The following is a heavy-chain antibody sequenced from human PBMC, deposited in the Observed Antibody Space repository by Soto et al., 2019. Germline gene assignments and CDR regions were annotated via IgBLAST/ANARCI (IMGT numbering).Heavy chain of an antibody. CDR2: IYYSGST. CDR3: ARRSGIAVAGTLLHP. D-gene: IGHD6-19*01. V-gene: IGHV4-31*03. Sequence: PSETLSLTCTVSGGSISSGGYYWSWIRQHPGKGLEWIGYIYYSGSTYYNPSLKSRVTISVDTSKNQFSLKLSSVTAADTAVYYCARRSGIAVAGTLLHPWGQGTLVTV. J-gene: IGHJ5*02. CDR1: GGSISSGGYY.